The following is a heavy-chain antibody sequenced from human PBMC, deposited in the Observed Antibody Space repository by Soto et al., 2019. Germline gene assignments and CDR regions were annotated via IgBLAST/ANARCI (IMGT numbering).Heavy chain of an antibody. CDR2: ISAYNGNT. J-gene: IGHJ6*02. Sequence: QVQLVQSGAEVKKPGASVKVSCKASGYTFTSYGISWVRQAPGQGLEWMGWISAYNGNTNYAPKLQGRVTMTTDTAPSKDNMGLRSLGSDDTAVYYCAREAPDFVVVPAAIRGYYYYGMDVWGQGTTVTVSS. CDR1: GYTFTSYG. D-gene: IGHD2-2*02. V-gene: IGHV1-18*01. CDR3: AREAPDFVVVPAAIRGYYYYGMDV.